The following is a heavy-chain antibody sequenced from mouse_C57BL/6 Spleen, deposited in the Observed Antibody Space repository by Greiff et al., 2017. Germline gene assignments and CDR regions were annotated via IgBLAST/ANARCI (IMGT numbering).Heavy chain of an antibody. CDR2: IDPETGGT. V-gene: IGHV1-15*01. Sequence: VQLQQSGAELVRPGASVTLSCKASGYTFTDYEMHWVKQTPVHGLEWIGAIDPETGGTAYNQKFKGKAILTADKSSSTAYMERRSLTSEDSAVYYCYYYGSSFDYWGQGTTLTVSS. CDR1: GYTFTDYE. J-gene: IGHJ2*01. CDR3: YYYGSSFDY. D-gene: IGHD1-1*01.